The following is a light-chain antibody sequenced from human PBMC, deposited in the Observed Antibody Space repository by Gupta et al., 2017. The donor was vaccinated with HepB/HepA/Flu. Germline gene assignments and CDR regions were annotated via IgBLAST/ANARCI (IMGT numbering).Light chain of an antibody. CDR1: SANIGTTT. J-gene: IGLJ3*02. CDR2: NNN. V-gene: IGLV1-44*01. CDR3: AAWDDSRNGWV. Sequence: QSVLPQPPSASGTPGQRVTISCSGSSANIGTTTVNWYQQRPGTAPKLLIQNNNQRPSGVPDRFSGPKSGTSASLAISGLQAEDEADYYCAAWDDSRNGWVFGGGTKLTVL.